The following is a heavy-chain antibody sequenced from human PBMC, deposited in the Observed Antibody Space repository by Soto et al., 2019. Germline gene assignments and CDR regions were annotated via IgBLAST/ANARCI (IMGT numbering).Heavy chain of an antibody. CDR3: VKDSIQLWFREFDY. V-gene: IGHV3-23*01. CDR2: ISGSGGSA. D-gene: IGHD5-18*01. J-gene: IGHJ4*02. Sequence: GGSLRLSCAASGFTFSSYAMSWVRQAPGKGLEWVSAISGSGGSAYYADSVKGRFTISRDNSKNTLYLQMNSLRAEDTAVYYCVKDSIQLWFREFDYWGQGTLVTVSS. CDR1: GFTFSSYA.